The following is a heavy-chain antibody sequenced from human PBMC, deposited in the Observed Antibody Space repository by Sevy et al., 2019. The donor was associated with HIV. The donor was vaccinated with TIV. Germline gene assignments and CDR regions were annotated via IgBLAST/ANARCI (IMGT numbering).Heavy chain of an antibody. CDR2: FDPEEDET. CDR1: GYTLTQLS. J-gene: IGHJ4*02. Sequence: ASVKVSCKLSGYTLTQLSMHWVRQAPGKGLEWLGSFDPEEDETIYAQKFQGRVTMTEDTSTDTAYMELSRLRSEDTAVYYCATTKDYYESSGDPFDYWGQGTLVTVSS. D-gene: IGHD3-22*01. CDR3: ATTKDYYESSGDPFDY. V-gene: IGHV1-24*01.